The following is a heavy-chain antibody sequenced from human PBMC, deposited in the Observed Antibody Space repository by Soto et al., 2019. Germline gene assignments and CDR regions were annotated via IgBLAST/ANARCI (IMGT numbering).Heavy chain of an antibody. J-gene: IGHJ4*02. CDR3: ARAWCSTSCYDQYYFDY. CDR2: IKQDGSEK. V-gene: IGHV3-7*01. CDR1: GFTFSSYW. D-gene: IGHD2-2*01. Sequence: GGSLRLSCAASGFTFSSYWMSWVRQAPGKGLEWVANIKQDGSEKYYVDSVKGRFTISRDNAKNSLYLQMNSLRAEDTAVYYCARAWCSTSCYDQYYFDYWGQGTLVTVSS.